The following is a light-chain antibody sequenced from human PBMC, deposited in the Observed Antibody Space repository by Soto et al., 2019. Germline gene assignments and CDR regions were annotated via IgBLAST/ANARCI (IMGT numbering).Light chain of an antibody. CDR2: DTS. CDR1: TGPVTSSNY. CDR3: LVSYSGEEI. Sequence: QAVVTQEPSLTVSPGGTVTLTSGSSTGPVTSSNYPYWFQQKPGQAPRTLIYDTSNKHSWTPARFSGSLLGGKAALTLSGAQPEDEADYYCLVSYSGEEIFGGGTKVTVL. J-gene: IGLJ2*01. V-gene: IGLV7-46*01.